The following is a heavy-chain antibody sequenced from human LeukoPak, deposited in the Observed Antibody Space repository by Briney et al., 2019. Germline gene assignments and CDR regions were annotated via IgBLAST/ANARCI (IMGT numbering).Heavy chain of an antibody. D-gene: IGHD5-12*01. CDR2: IYYSGST. CDR1: GGSISSYY. J-gene: IGHJ4*02. CDR3: ASEDSGYDYSPFDF. Sequence: SETLSLTCTVSGGSISSYYWSWIRQPPGKGLEWIGYIYYSGSTSYNPSLKSRVTISVDTSMNQFSLKLLSVTAADTAVYYCASEDSGYDYSPFDFWGQGILVTVSS. V-gene: IGHV4-59*01.